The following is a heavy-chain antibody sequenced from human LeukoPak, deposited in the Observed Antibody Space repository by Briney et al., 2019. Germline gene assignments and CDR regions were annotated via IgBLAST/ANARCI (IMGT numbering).Heavy chain of an antibody. CDR3: TRDNDEAFDY. Sequence: PGGSLRLSCAASGFSFSSYWMHWVRQAPGKGLVWVARISPDGSSALSADSVRGRFTISRDNAAKTLYLQMNSLRVEDTAVYYCTRDNDEAFDYWGQGSLVTVSS. CDR1: GFSFSSYW. V-gene: IGHV3-74*03. D-gene: IGHD2-8*01. CDR2: ISPDGSSA. J-gene: IGHJ4*02.